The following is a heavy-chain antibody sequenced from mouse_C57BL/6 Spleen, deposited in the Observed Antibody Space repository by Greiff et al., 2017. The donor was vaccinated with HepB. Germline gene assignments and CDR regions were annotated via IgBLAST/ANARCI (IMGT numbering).Heavy chain of an antibody. V-gene: IGHV1-76*01. Sequence: VQLQQSGAELVRPGASVKLSCKASGYTFTDYYINWVKQRPGQGLEWIARIYPGSGNTYYNEKFKGKATLTAEKSSSTAYMQLSSLTSEDSAVYFCARSGYYGSMYFDVWGTGTTVTVSS. CDR2: IYPGSGNT. CDR1: GYTFTDYY. D-gene: IGHD1-1*01. J-gene: IGHJ1*03. CDR3: ARSGYYGSMYFDV.